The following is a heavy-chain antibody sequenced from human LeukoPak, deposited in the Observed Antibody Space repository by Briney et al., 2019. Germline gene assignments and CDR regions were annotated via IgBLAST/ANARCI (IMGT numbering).Heavy chain of an antibody. J-gene: IGHJ3*02. CDR2: IYSGGST. CDR1: GFTFSSYS. V-gene: IGHV3-66*01. D-gene: IGHD6-13*01. CDR3: ARSPGLQEEQQDHDAFDI. Sequence: PGGSLRLSCAASGFTFSSYSMNWVRQAPGKGLEWVSVIYSGGSTYYADSVKGRFTISRDNSKNTLYLQMNSLRAEDTAVYYCARSPGLQEEQQDHDAFDIWGQGTMVTVSS.